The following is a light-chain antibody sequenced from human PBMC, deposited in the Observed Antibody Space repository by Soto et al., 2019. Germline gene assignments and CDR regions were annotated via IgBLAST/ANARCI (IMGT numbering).Light chain of an antibody. V-gene: IGKV1-5*03. CDR3: QQYNNRGT. J-gene: IGKJ2*02. CDR2: KAS. CDR1: QSISTW. Sequence: DIPMTQSPSTLSASVGDRVTITCRASQSISTWLAWYQQKPGKAPKLLIYKASSLESGVPSRFRGSGSGTEFTLTISSLQPDDFATYYCQQYNNRGTFGQGTKLEIK.